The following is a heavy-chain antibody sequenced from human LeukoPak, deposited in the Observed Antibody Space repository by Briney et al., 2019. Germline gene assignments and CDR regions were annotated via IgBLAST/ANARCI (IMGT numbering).Heavy chain of an antibody. CDR2: IWYDGSNK. J-gene: IGHJ4*02. D-gene: IGHD5-24*01. V-gene: IGHV3-33*01. Sequence: GRSLRLSCAASGFTFSSYGMHWVRQAPGKGLEWVAVIWYDGSNKYYADSVKGRFTISRDNSKNTLYLQMNSLRAEDTAVYYCARDSGYTYYFDYWGQGTLVTVSS. CDR3: ARDSGYTYYFDY. CDR1: GFTFSSYG.